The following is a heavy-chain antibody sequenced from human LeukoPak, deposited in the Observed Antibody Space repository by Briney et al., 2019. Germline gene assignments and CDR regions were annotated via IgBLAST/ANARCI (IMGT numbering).Heavy chain of an antibody. Sequence: GGSLRLSCAASGFTFSSYDMTWVRQAPGRGLEWVSSIRPSGDNTYYGDSVKGRFTISRDNSKNTVYLQMNNMRVDDTAVYYCAREDYYGSGSEYDYWGQGTLVTVSS. CDR3: AREDYYGSGSEYDY. J-gene: IGHJ4*02. D-gene: IGHD3-10*01. CDR1: GFTFSSYD. V-gene: IGHV3-23*01. CDR2: IRPSGDNT.